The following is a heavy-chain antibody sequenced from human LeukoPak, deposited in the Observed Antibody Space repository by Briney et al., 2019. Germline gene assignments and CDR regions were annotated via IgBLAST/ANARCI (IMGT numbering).Heavy chain of an antibody. Sequence: GGSLRLSCAASGFTFSSYWMHWVRQAPGKGLVGVSRINSDGSSTSYADSVKGRFTISRDNAKNTLYLQMNSLRAEDTAVYSCARQEQSFRISSYFDYWGQGTLVTVSS. V-gene: IGHV3-74*01. D-gene: IGHD6-13*01. CDR3: ARQEQSFRISSYFDY. CDR1: GFTFSSYW. CDR2: INSDGSST. J-gene: IGHJ4*02.